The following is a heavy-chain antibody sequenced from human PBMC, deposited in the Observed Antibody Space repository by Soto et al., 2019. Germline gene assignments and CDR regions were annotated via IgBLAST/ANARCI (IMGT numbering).Heavy chain of an antibody. V-gene: IGHV3-23*01. CDR2: ISGSGGST. D-gene: IGHD3-3*01. CDR1: GFTFSSYA. CDR3: AKIGDDFWSGFSLGMDV. Sequence: GGSLRLSCAASGFTFSSYAMSWVRQAPGKGLEWVSAISGSGGSTYYADSVKGRFTISRDNSKNTLYLQMNSLRAEDTAVYYCAKIGDDFWSGFSLGMDVWGQGTTVTVSS. J-gene: IGHJ6*02.